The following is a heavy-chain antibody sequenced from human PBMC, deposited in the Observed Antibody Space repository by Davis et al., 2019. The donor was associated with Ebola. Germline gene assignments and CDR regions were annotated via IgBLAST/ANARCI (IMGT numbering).Heavy chain of an antibody. V-gene: IGHV1-18*04. CDR1: GFIFFDYG. Sequence: AASVKVSCKASGFIFFDYGFTWVRQAPGQGLEWVGWVSGYNGDTNYAQRFQDRVTMTADRSTTTAYMELRSLRSDDTAVYYCVRDSYFDTLGADFWGQGTLVTVSS. D-gene: IGHD3-22*01. CDR2: VSGYNGDT. J-gene: IGHJ4*02. CDR3: VRDSYFDTLGADF.